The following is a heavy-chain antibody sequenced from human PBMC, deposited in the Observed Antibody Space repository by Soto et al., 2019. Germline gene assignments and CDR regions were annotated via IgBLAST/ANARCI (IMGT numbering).Heavy chain of an antibody. J-gene: IGHJ5*02. CDR1: GDSLSSGLYY. CDR2: MSHLGSS. Sequence: SETLSLTCAVSGDSLSSGLYYWTWIRQPPGKGLEWIGYMSHLGSSKYNPSLHSRATISLDTSKSQFSLRLTSVTAADTAVYFCARESIVGATRFDPWGHGTLVTVSS. D-gene: IGHD1-26*01. V-gene: IGHV4-61*01. CDR3: ARESIVGATRFDP.